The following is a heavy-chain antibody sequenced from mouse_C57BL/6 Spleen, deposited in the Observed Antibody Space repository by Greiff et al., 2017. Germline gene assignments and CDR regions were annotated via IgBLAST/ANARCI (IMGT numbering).Heavy chain of an antibody. CDR3: AKGSLQYYAMDY. CDR1: GYTFTSYW. CDR2: IYPGSGST. D-gene: IGHD2-1*01. Sequence: QVQLKQPGAELVKPGASVKMSCKASGYTFTSYWITWVKQRPGQGLEWIGDIYPGSGSTNYNEKFKSKATLTVDTSSSTAYMQLSSLTSEDSAVYYCAKGSLQYYAMDYWGQGTSVTVSS. J-gene: IGHJ4*01. V-gene: IGHV1-55*01.